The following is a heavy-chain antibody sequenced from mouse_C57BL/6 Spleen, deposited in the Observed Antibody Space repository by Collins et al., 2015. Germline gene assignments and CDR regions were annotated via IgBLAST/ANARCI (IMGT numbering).Heavy chain of an antibody. V-gene: IGHV6-3*01. CDR3: TGDGSSPFAY. Sequence: EVKLEESGGGLVQPGGSMKLSCVASGFTFSNYWMNWVRQSPEKGLEWVAQIRLKSDNYATHYAESVKGRFTISRDDSKSSVYLQMNNLRAEDTGIYYCTGDGSSPFAYWGQGTLVTVSA. CDR1: GFTFSNYW. D-gene: IGHD1-1*01. J-gene: IGHJ3*01. CDR2: IRLKSDNYAT.